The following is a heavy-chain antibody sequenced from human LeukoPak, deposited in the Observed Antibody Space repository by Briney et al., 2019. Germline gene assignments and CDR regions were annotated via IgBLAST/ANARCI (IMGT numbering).Heavy chain of an antibody. CDR2: IYHSGST. J-gene: IGHJ4*02. V-gene: IGHV4-38-2*02. D-gene: IGHD3-10*01. CDR1: GYSISSGYY. Sequence: SGTLSLTCTVSGYSISSGYYWGWIRQPPGKGLEWIGSIYHSGSTYYNPSLKSRVTMSVDTSKNQFSLKLSSVTAADTAVYYCARVGLLWFGELLDWGQGTLVIVSS. CDR3: ARVGLLWFGELLD.